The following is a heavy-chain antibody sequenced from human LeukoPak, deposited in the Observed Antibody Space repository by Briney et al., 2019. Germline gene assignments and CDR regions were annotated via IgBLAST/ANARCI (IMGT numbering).Heavy chain of an antibody. CDR1: GFTFSSYG. J-gene: IGHJ6*02. Sequence: GGSLRLSCAASGFTFSSYGMHWVRQAPGKGLEWVAVISYDGSNKYYADSVKGRFTISRDNSKNTLYLQMNSLRAEDTAVYYCATRDYGDPGPYGMDVWGQGTTVTVSS. D-gene: IGHD4-17*01. V-gene: IGHV3-30*03. CDR2: ISYDGSNK. CDR3: ATRDYGDPGPYGMDV.